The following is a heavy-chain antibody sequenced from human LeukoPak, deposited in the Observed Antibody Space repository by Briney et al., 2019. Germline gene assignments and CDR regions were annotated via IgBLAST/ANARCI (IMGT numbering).Heavy chain of an antibody. V-gene: IGHV4-59*08. J-gene: IGHJ4*02. CDR1: GGSVSSFY. Sequence: SETLSLTCTVSGGSVSSFYWSWLRQPPGRELEWIGNVYNSGTTNYNPSLKRRVTISVDTSKNLLSLQLRSVTAADTAVYYCARHRFASVVILDHWGQGALVTVSS. CDR3: ARHRFASVVILDH. CDR2: VYNSGTT. D-gene: IGHD3-22*01.